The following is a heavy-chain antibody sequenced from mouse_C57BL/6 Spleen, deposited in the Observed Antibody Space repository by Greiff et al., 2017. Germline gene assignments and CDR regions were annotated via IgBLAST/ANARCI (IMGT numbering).Heavy chain of an antibody. CDR3: ARDGYYVEYAMDY. CDR1: GFNIKNTY. D-gene: IGHD2-3*01. J-gene: IGHJ4*01. V-gene: IGHV14-3*01. CDR2: IDPANGNT. Sequence: VQLKQSVAELVRPGASVKLSCTASGFNIKNTYMHWVKQRPEQGLEWIGRIDPANGNTKYAPKFQGKATITADTSSNPAYLQLSSLTSEDTSIYYCARDGYYVEYAMDYWGQGTSVTVSS.